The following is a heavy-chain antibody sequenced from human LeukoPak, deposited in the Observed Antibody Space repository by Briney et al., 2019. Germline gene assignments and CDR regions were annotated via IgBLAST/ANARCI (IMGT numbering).Heavy chain of an antibody. Sequence: PSETLSLTCAVYGGSFSGYYWSWIRQPPGKGLEWIGEINHSGSTNYNPSLKGRVTISVDTSKNQFSLKLSSVTAADTAVYYCARDGSYSSGWHTFDYWGQGTLVTVSS. CDR1: GGSFSGYY. CDR2: INHSGST. V-gene: IGHV4-34*01. D-gene: IGHD6-19*01. CDR3: ARDGSYSSGWHTFDY. J-gene: IGHJ4*02.